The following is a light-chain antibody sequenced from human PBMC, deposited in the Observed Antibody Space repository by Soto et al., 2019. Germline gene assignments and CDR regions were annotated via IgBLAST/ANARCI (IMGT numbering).Light chain of an antibody. J-gene: IGLJ2*01. CDR2: EVS. V-gene: IGLV2-8*01. Sequence: QSVLTQPPSASGSPGQSVTISCTGTSSDVGGYNYVYWYQQYPGKAPKLMIYEVSERPSGVPDRFSGSKSGNTASLTVSGLQAEDEADYYCSSYAGTNNLVFGGGTKLTVL. CDR1: SSDVGGYNY. CDR3: SSYAGTNNLV.